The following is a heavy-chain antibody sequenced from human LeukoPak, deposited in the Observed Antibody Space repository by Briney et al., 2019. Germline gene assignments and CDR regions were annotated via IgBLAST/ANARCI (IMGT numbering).Heavy chain of an antibody. CDR2: ISWDGGST. CDR3: AKDGQAYYDFWSGPDSHWFDP. CDR1: GFTFDEYT. J-gene: IGHJ5*02. Sequence: GGSLRLSCAASGFTFDEYTMHWVRPAPGKGLEWVSLISWDGGSTYYADSVKGRFTISRDNSKNSLYLQMNSLRTEDTALYYCAKDGQAYYDFWSGPDSHWFDPWGQGTLVTVSS. V-gene: IGHV3-43*01. D-gene: IGHD3-3*01.